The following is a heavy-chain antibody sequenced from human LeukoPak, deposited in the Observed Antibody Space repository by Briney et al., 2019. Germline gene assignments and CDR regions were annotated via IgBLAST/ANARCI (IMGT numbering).Heavy chain of an antibody. V-gene: IGHV1-8*01. CDR3: ARGPSAYCSSGSCYSGSAWFDP. CDR2: MNPNSGNT. J-gene: IGHJ5*02. D-gene: IGHD2-15*01. CDR1: GYTFTSFD. Sequence: ASVKVSCKASGYTFTSFDINWVRQATGQGLEWMRWMNPNSGNTGYAQKFQGRVTMTRNTSISTAYMELSSLRSEDTAVYYCARGPSAYCSSGSCYSGSAWFDPWGQGTLVTVSS.